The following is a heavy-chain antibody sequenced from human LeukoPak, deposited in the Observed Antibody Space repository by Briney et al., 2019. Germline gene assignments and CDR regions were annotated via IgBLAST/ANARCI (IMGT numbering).Heavy chain of an antibody. Sequence: GRSLRLSCAASGFTLGYYALSWVRQAPGKGLEWVGLIRINGYGGTTEYAASVKGRFTISRDDSKSIAYLQMNSLKTEDTAVYYCSRGTIFGVVVMYYPGMDVWGQGTTVTVSS. D-gene: IGHD3-3*01. CDR1: GFTLGYYA. CDR2: IRINGYGGTT. V-gene: IGHV3-49*04. CDR3: SRGTIFGVVVMYYPGMDV. J-gene: IGHJ6*02.